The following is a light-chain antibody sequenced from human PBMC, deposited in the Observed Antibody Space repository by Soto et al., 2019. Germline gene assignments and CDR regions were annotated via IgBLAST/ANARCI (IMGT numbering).Light chain of an antibody. CDR3: QSHDSSLTAWHV. Sequence: QSVLTQPPSVSGAPGQRVTISCTGSSSNIGAGYDVHWYQQLPGTAPKLLIYGNSNRPSGVPDRFSGSKSGTSASLAITGLQAEDEADYYCQSHDSSLTAWHVFGTGTKLTVL. CDR2: GNS. V-gene: IGLV1-40*01. J-gene: IGLJ1*01. CDR1: SSNIGAGYD.